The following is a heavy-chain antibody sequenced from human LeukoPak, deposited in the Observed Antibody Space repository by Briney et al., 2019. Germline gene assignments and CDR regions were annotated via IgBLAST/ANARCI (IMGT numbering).Heavy chain of an antibody. CDR1: GGSFGTYY. J-gene: IGHJ4*02. D-gene: IGHD1-26*01. V-gene: IGHV4-59*01. CDR2: IYYSGST. CDR3: ARHSYSGSYFDY. Sequence: ASETLSLTCSVSGGSFGTYYWSWIRQPPGKGLEWIGDIYYSGSTNSNPSLKSRFTISVDTSKSQFSLKLNSVTVADTAVYYCARHSYSGSYFDYWGQGTQVTVSS.